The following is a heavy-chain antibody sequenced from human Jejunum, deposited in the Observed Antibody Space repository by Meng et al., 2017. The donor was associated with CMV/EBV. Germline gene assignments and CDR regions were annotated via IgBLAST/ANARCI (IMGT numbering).Heavy chain of an antibody. V-gene: IGHV1-3*04. CDR1: GHPFTRYY. J-gene: IGHJ4*02. CDR2: INTDNGIT. D-gene: IGHD5-24*01. Sequence: QVQQLRFGAEMKKAGASAKVSWEPSGHPFTRYYIHCVRQTPGQGLEWMAWINTDNGITEYSQKFQGRVTITRVTSASTAYLELTSLRSEDTAVYFSAPATYYFDNWGQGTLVTVSS. CDR3: APATYYFDN.